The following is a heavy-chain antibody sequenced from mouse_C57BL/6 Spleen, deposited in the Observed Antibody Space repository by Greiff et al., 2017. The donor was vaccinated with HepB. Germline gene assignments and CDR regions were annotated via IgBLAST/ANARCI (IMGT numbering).Heavy chain of an antibody. V-gene: IGHV1-82*01. CDR3: ASQLGGDY. J-gene: IGHJ2*01. CDR1: GYAFSSSW. D-gene: IGHD4-1*02. CDR2: IYPGDGDT. Sequence: QVQLKESGPELVKPGASVKISCKASGYAFSSSWMNWVKQRPGKGLEWIGRIYPGDGDTNYNGKFKGKATLTADKSSSTAYMQLSSLTSEDSAVYFCASQLGGDYWGQGTTLTVSS.